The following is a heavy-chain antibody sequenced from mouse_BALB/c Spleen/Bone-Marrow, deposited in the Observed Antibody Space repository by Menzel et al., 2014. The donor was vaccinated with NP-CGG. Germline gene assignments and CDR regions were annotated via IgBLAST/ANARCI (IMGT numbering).Heavy chain of an antibody. CDR3: ARLGYYGYFVD. D-gene: IGHD2-3*01. V-gene: IGHV4-1*02. CDR1: IRFRRYW. CDR2: INPESSTI. Sequence: EVQRVESGGGLVQPGGSLKTLLCRLRIRFRRYWMSWVRQAPGKGLEWIGEINPESSTINYTPSLKDKFIISRDNAKNTLYLQMSKVRSEDTALYYCARLGYYGYFVDWGQGTTLTVSS. J-gene: IGHJ2*01.